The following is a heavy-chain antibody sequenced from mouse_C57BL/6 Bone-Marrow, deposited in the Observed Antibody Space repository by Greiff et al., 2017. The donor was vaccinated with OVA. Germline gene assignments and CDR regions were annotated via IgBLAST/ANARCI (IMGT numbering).Heavy chain of an antibody. J-gene: IGHJ4*01. CDR3: TRNYYGNYVAMDY. Sequence: VQLQQSGAELVRPGASVTLSCKASGYTFTDYEMHWVKQTPVHGLEWIGAIDPATGGTASNQKFKGKAILTADKSSSTAYMELRSLTSEDSAVYYCTRNYYGNYVAMDYWGQGTSVTVSS. CDR1: GYTFTDYE. D-gene: IGHD2-1*01. CDR2: IDPATGGT. V-gene: IGHV1-15*01.